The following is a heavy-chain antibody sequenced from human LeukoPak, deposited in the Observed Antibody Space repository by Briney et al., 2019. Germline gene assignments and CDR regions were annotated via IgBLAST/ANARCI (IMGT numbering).Heavy chain of an antibody. CDR1: GGSFSGYY. D-gene: IGHD2-2*03. J-gene: IGHJ6*02. CDR2: INHSGST. V-gene: IGHV4-34*01. CDR3: ARVDVPYYSYATDV. Sequence: SETLSLTCAVYGGSFSGYYWSWIRQPPGKGLEWIGEINHSGSTNYNPSLKSRVTISVDASKNQFSLKLSSVTAADTAVYYCARVDVPYYSYATDVWGQPTTVTVSS.